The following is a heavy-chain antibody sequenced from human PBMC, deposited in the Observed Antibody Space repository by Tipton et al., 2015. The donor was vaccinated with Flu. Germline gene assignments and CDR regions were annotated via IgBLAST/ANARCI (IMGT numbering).Heavy chain of an antibody. V-gene: IGHV3-74*01. CDR1: GFTFSNYW. D-gene: IGHD2-2*01. J-gene: IGHJ4*02. CDR2: IDSDGTGI. CDR3: IRSVFSAAADY. Sequence: GSLRLSCAASGFTFSNYWMHWVRQVPGAGLVWVSRIDSDGTGILYADSVKGRFTASRDNAKNTMSLQMNSLRVEDTGIYYCIRSVFSAAADYWGQGALVTVSS.